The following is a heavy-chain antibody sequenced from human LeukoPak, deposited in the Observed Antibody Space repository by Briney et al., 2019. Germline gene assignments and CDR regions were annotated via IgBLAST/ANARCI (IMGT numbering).Heavy chain of an antibody. CDR2: ISWNSGSI. J-gene: IGHJ4*02. V-gene: IGHV3-9*01. CDR3: AKVKRPYSSGWYYFDY. Sequence: PGRSLRLSCAASGFTFDDYAMHWVRQAPGKGLEWVSGISWNSGSIGYADSVKGRFTISRDNAKNSLYLQMNSLRAEDTALYYCAKVKRPYSSGWYYFDYWGQGTLVTVSS. CDR1: GFTFDDYA. D-gene: IGHD6-19*01.